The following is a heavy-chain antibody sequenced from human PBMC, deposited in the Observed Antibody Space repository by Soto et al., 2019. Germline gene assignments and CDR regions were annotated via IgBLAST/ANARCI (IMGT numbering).Heavy chain of an antibody. CDR3: ARGFDILSFGFCLDY. J-gene: IGHJ4*02. CDR1: GGSMSSSSYY. CDR2: MYFSGFYSGST. V-gene: IGHV4-39*01. D-gene: IGHD3-9*01. Sequence: SETLSLTCTVSGGSMSSSSYYWGWIRQPPGKGLEWIAYMYFSGFYSGSTSYNPSLKSRVTISVDTSKNQFSLQVSSVTAADTAVYYCARGFDILSFGFCLDYWGQGTLVTVSS.